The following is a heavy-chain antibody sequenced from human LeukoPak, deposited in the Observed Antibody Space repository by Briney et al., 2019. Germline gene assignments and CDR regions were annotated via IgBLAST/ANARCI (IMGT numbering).Heavy chain of an antibody. Sequence: SETLSLTCTVSGASISTYHWXXXXXXXXXGLEWIGRIYSSGSTXXNPSLKSXXXXSVDTSRNQLSLKLSSGTAADTAVYYCARDYDKAFDYWGQGTLVTVSS. CDR2: IYSSGST. CDR1: GASISTYH. V-gene: IGHV4-4*07. D-gene: IGHD3-9*01. J-gene: IGHJ4*02. CDR3: ARDYDKAFDY.